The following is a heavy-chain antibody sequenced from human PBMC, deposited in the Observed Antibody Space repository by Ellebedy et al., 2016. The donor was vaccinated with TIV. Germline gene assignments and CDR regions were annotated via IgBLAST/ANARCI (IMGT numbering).Heavy chain of an antibody. CDR1: GFTFSSYA. CDR2: ISGSGGST. CDR3: ARDRNSSWTTNGDYYGMDV. V-gene: IGHV3-23*01. Sequence: GESLKISXAASGFTFSSYAMSWVRQAPGKGLEWVSAISGSGGSTYYADSVKGRFTISRDNAKNSLYLQMNSLRAEDTAVYYCARDRNSSWTTNGDYYGMDVWGQGTTVTVSS. D-gene: IGHD6-13*01. J-gene: IGHJ6*02.